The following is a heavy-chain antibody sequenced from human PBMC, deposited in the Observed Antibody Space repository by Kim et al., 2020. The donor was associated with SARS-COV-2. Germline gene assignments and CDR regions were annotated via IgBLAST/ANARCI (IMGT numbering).Heavy chain of an antibody. CDR1: GGSISSGDYY. CDR3: ARYLLRGSGMDV. V-gene: IGHV4-30-4*01. D-gene: IGHD3-16*01. CDR2: IYYSGST. Sequence: SETLSLTCTVSGGSISSGDYYWSWIRQPPGKGLEWIGYIYYSGSTYYNPALKSRVTISVDTSKNQFSLKLSSVTAADTAVYYCARYLLRGSGMDVWGQGTTVTVSS. J-gene: IGHJ6*02.